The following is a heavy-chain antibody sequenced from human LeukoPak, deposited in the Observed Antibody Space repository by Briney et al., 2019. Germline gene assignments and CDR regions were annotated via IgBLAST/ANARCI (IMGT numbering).Heavy chain of an antibody. CDR3: ARENFLGSGSYII. J-gene: IGHJ4*02. Sequence: GASVKVSCKASGYTFTSYDINWVRQAPGQGLEWVGINHPSGGGSRYAQKLQGRVTVTTETSASTVYMELRGLRPEDTAVYYCARENFLGSGSYIIWGQGTLVTVSS. CDR1: GYTFTSYD. D-gene: IGHD3-10*01. CDR2: NHPSGGGS. V-gene: IGHV1-46*04.